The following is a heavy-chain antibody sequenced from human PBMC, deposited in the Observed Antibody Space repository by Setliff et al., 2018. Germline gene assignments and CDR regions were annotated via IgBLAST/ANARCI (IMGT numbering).Heavy chain of an antibody. CDR1: GYSISSGYY. V-gene: IGHV4-38-2*02. J-gene: IGHJ2*01. D-gene: IGHD2-2*01. Sequence: PSETLSLTCTVSGYSISSGYYWGWIRQPPGKGLEWIGSIYYSGSTNYNPSLKSRVTISVDTSKNQFSLKLSSVTAADTAFYYCARLSALSTRITDWYFDLWGRGTLVTVSS. CDR3: ARLSALSTRITDWYFDL. CDR2: IYYSGST.